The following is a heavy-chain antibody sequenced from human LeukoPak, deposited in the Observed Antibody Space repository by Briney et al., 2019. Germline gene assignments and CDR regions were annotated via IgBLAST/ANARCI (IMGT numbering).Heavy chain of an antibody. D-gene: IGHD3-10*01. CDR3: ATVPMYYYGSESLYYFDY. CDR1: GGSISSYY. J-gene: IGHJ4*02. Sequence: SETLSLTCTVSGGSISSYYWSWIRQPPGKGLEWIGYIYYSGSTNYNPSLKSRVTISVDTSKKQFSLNLSSVTAADTAVYYCATVPMYYYGSESLYYFDYWGQGTLVTVSS. CDR2: IYYSGST. V-gene: IGHV4-59*01.